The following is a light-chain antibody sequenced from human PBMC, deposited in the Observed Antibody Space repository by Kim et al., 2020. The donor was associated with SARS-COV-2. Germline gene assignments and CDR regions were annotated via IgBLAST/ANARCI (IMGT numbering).Light chain of an antibody. J-gene: IGKJ4*01. CDR2: GAS. Sequence: VSPGERGTLSCWASQSVSTNLAWYQQKPGQAPRLLIYGASTRATGIPDRFSGSGSGTEFTLSISSLQSEDFAVYYCQQYNNWPLTFGGGTKVDIK. CDR1: QSVSTN. V-gene: IGKV3-15*01. CDR3: QQYNNWPLT.